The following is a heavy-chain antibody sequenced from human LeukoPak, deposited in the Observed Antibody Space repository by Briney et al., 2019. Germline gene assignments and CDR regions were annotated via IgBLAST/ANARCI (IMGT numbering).Heavy chain of an antibody. J-gene: IGHJ4*02. CDR2: INSDGSST. V-gene: IGHV3-74*01. CDR1: GFTFSSYW. CDR3: ASGERWLPSDY. Sequence: PGGSLRLSCAASGFTFSSYWMHWVRQAPGKGPVWVSRINSDGSSTSYADSVKGRFTISRDNAKNTLYLQMNSLRAEDTAVYYCASGERWLPSDYWGQGTLVTVSS. D-gene: IGHD5-24*01.